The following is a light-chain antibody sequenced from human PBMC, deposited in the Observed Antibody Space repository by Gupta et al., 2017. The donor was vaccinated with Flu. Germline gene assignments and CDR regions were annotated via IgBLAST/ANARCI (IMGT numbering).Light chain of an antibody. V-gene: IGKV1-5*03. CDR2: KAS. CDR3: HQYNSNLWT. CDR1: QSISTW. J-gene: IGKJ1*01. Sequence: SPSTLSASVGDRVTITCRASQSISTWLAWYQQKPGKAPNLLIYKASSLESGVPSSFSGSGSGTEFTLTISSLQPDDFATYYCHQYNSNLWTFGQGTKVEIK.